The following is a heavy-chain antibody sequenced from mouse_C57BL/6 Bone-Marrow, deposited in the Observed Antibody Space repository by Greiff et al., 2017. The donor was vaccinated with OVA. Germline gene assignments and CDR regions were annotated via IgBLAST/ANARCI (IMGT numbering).Heavy chain of an antibody. CDR3: TGGDHFDY. Sequence: EVKLMESGGGLVQPGGSMKLSCVASGFTFSNYWMNWVRQSPEKGLEWVAQIRLKSDNYATHYAESVKGRFTISRDDSKSSVYLQMNNLRAEDTGIYYCTGGDHFDYWGQGTTLTVSS. CDR2: IRLKSDNYAT. J-gene: IGHJ2*01. V-gene: IGHV6-3*01. CDR1: GFTFSNYW.